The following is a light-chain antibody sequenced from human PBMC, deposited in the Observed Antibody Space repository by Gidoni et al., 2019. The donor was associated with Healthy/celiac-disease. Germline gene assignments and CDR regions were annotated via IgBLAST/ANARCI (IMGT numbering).Light chain of an antibody. V-gene: IGKV1-39*01. J-gene: IGKJ1*01. CDR2: AAS. CDR1: QSISSY. Sequence: DIQMTQSPSSLSASVGDRVTITCRASQSISSYLNWYQQKPGKAPKLLIYAASSLQSGVPSRFSGSGSGTDCTLTISSLQPEDFATYYCQQSYSTPHTFXQXTKVEIK. CDR3: QQSYSTPHT.